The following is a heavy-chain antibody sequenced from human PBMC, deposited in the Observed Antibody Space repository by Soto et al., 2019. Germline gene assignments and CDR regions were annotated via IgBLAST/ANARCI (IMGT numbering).Heavy chain of an antibody. CDR1: GYTFTSYA. CDR2: INAGNGNT. D-gene: IGHD3-9*01. V-gene: IGHV1-3*01. Sequence: ASVKVSCKASGYTFTSYAMHWVRQAPGQRLEWMGWINAGNGNTKYSQKFQGRVTITRDTSTSTAYMELRSLRSEDTAVYYCARGDYYDLLTGYHDYWGQGTLVTVSS. CDR3: ARGDYYDLLTGYHDY. J-gene: IGHJ4*02.